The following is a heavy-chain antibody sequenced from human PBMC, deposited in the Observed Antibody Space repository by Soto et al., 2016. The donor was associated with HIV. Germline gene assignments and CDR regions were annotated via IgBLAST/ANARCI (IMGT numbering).Heavy chain of an antibody. J-gene: IGHJ5*02. CDR1: GYTFSNYD. Sequence: QVQLVQSGAEVKKPGASVKVSCKASGYTFSNYDINWVRQATGQGLEWMGWMNPHSGNTGYAQKFQGRVTITRNMSITTAYMQLSSLRSEDTAVCYCARGAYYGSGSRLFDPWGQGTLVTVSS. V-gene: IGHV1-8*03. CDR2: MNPHSGNT. D-gene: IGHD3-10*01. CDR3: ARGAYYGSGSRLFDP.